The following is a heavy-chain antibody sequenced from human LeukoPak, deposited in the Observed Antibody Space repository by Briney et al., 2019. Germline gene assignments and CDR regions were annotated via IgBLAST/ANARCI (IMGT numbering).Heavy chain of an antibody. J-gene: IGHJ4*02. D-gene: IGHD2-21*02. CDR2: IKQDGSEE. CDR1: GFTFSYYW. CDR3: ARFRTWGDKAFDY. Sequence: GGSLRLSCAASGFTFSYYWMSWVRQAPGKGLEWVANIKQDGSEEYYVDSVKGRFTISRDSAKNSLYLQMNSLRAEDTAVYYCARFRTWGDKAFDYWGQGTLVTVSS. V-gene: IGHV3-7*01.